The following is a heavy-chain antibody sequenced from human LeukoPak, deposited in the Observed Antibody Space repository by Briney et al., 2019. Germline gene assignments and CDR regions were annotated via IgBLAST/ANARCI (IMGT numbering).Heavy chain of an antibody. Sequence: EGSLRLSCAASGFTFSSYWMHWVRQAPGKGLVWVSRINSDGSSTTYADSVKGRFTMSRDNAKNTLYLQMNSLRAEDTAVYYCVRGNDFWSGYCDYWGQGTLVTVSS. V-gene: IGHV3-74*01. J-gene: IGHJ4*02. CDR3: VRGNDFWSGYCDY. CDR2: INSDGSST. D-gene: IGHD3-3*01. CDR1: GFTFSSYW.